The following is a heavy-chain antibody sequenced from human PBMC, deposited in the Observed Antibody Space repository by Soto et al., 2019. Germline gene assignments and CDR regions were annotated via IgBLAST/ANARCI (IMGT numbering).Heavy chain of an antibody. Sequence: SQTLLLTFALSGGSVSSSSAAWDWIRPSPSRGLEWLGRTHYRSKWSTEHAVSVRGRISINSDTSKNQFSLQLTSVSPEDTAVYYCSRYLDGNAFDIWGQGSMVTVSS. CDR1: GGSVSSSSAA. V-gene: IGHV6-1*01. D-gene: IGHD3-9*01. CDR2: THYRSKWST. J-gene: IGHJ3*02. CDR3: SRYLDGNAFDI.